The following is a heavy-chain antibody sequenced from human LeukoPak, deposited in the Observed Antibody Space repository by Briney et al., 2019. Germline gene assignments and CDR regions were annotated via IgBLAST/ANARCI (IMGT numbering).Heavy chain of an antibody. V-gene: IGHV3-64*01. CDR3: AKEGVRGYSYGYGTRNKWFDF. J-gene: IGHJ5*01. D-gene: IGHD5-18*01. CDR1: GFTFSSYA. Sequence: GGSLRLSCAASGFTFSSYAMHWVRQAPGKGLEYVSAISSNGGSTYYANSVKGRFTISRDNSKNTLYLQMNSLRAEDTAVYYCAKEGVRGYSYGYGTRNKWFDFWGQGTLVTVSS. CDR2: ISSNGGST.